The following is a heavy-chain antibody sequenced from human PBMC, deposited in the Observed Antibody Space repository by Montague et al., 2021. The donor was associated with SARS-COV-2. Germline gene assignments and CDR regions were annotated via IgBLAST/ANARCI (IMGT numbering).Heavy chain of an antibody. D-gene: IGHD3-22*01. CDR1: GFTFSSYG. Sequence: SLRLSSAASGFTFSSYGMHWVRQAPGKGLEWVAVISYDGSNKYYADSVKGRFTISRDNSKNTLYLQMNSLRAEDTAVYYCAKTSVRERYYYDSSGYLYYFDYWGQGTLVTVSS. J-gene: IGHJ4*02. CDR3: AKTSVRERYYYDSSGYLYYFDY. V-gene: IGHV3-30*18. CDR2: ISYDGSNK.